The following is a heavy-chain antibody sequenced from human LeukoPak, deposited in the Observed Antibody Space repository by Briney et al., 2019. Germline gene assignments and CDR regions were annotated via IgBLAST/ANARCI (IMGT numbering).Heavy chain of an antibody. Sequence: PSETLSLTCTVSGGSISSYYWSWIRQPPGKGLEWIGNIYYSGSTNYNPSLKSRVTISVETSKNQFSLKLSSVTAADTAVYYCTRGSIAYYYMDVWGKGTTVTISS. CDR2: IYYSGST. D-gene: IGHD3-22*01. V-gene: IGHV4-59*01. CDR3: TRGSIAYYYMDV. J-gene: IGHJ6*03. CDR1: GGSISSYY.